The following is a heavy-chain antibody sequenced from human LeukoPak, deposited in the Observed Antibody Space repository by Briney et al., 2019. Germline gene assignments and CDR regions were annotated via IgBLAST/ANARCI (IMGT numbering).Heavy chain of an antibody. CDR1: GYLFTSYW. V-gene: IGHV5-51*01. CDR3: ATTLNYYDSSGYYYHAFDI. Sequence: GESLKISCKGSGYLFTSYWIGWVRQVPGKGLEWMGIIYPGDSDTRYSPSFQGQVTISADKSISTAYLQWSSLKASDTAMYYCATTLNYYDSSGYYYHAFDIWGQGTMVTVSS. CDR2: IYPGDSDT. J-gene: IGHJ3*02. D-gene: IGHD3-22*01.